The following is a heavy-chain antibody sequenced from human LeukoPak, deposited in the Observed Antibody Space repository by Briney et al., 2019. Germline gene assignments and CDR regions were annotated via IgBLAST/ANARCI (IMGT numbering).Heavy chain of an antibody. V-gene: IGHV4-59*11. Sequence: SETLSLTCTVSGASISPHYWTWIRQAPGRGLEWIGYVYYNGLTSYNASLRSRLILSVDTARNQVSLKLTSVTAADTAVYYCTRERSTVTFDYWGQGTLVTASS. CDR3: TRERSTVTFDY. CDR2: VYYNGLT. CDR1: GASISPHY. J-gene: IGHJ4*02. D-gene: IGHD4-17*01.